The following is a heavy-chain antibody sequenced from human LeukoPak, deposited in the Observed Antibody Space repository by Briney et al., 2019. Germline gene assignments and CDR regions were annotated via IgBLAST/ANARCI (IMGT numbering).Heavy chain of an antibody. CDR2: IIHSGST. CDR3: ARQHYYDSSGQNWFDP. D-gene: IGHD3-22*01. CDR1: GGSFSGYY. J-gene: IGHJ5*02. V-gene: IGHV4-34*12. Sequence: SETLSLTCAVYGGSFSGYYWSKIRQPPGKGLEWIGEIIHSGSTNYNPSLKSRVTVSVDTSKNQFSLRLSSVTAADTAMYYCARQHYYDSSGQNWFDPWGQGTLVTVSS.